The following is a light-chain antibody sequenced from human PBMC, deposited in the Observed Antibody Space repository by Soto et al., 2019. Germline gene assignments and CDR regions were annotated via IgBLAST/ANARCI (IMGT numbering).Light chain of an antibody. CDR1: SSDVGAYNY. CDR3: SSYTTNSTGGYV. CDR2: EVK. V-gene: IGLV2-14*01. J-gene: IGLJ1*01. Sequence: QSALTQPASVSGSPGQSITISCTGTSSDVGAYNYVSWYQQYPGKAPKLMIYEVKNRPSGVSNRFSGSRSGSTASLTISGLQAEDEAEYYCSSYTTNSTGGYVFGTGTKVTVL.